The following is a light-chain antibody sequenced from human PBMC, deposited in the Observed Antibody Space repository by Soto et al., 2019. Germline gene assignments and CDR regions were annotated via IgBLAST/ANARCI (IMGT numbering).Light chain of an antibody. V-gene: IGLV7-43*01. CDR1: TGAVTSGYV. CDR3: LLYFGGAQVI. CDR2: STY. Sequence: QAVVTQEPSLTVSPGGTVTLTCASSTGAVTSGYVPNWFQQKPGQAPRPLIYSTYNKYSWTPARFSGSLLGGKAALTLSGVQPEDEGDYYCLLYFGGAQVIFGGGTQLTV. J-gene: IGLJ2*01.